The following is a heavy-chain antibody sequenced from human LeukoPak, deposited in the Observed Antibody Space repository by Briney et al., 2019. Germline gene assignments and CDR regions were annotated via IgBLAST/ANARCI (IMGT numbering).Heavy chain of an antibody. D-gene: IGHD3-22*01. CDR1: GGSISSGGHS. J-gene: IGHJ4*02. CDR2: IYHSGSGST. Sequence: SETLSLTCTVSGGSISSGGHSWSWIRQPPGKGLEWIGYIYHSGSGSTYYNPPLKSRVTISIDKSKNQFSLKLNSVTAADTAVYYCVRGVGDSSGYYYSGFDYWGQGTLVTVSS. CDR3: VRGVGDSSGYYYSGFDY. V-gene: IGHV4-30-2*01.